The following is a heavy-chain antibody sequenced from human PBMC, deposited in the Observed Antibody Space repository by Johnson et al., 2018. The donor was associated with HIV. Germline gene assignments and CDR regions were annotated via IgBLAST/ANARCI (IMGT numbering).Heavy chain of an antibody. CDR1: EITFDDYA. CDR2: ITWNSGSI. CDR3: ARGRDSTGDGGAFDI. V-gene: IGHV3-9*01. J-gene: IGHJ3*02. Sequence: VQLVESGGGSEQPGGSLRLSCAASEITFDDYAMHWVRQAPGKGLEWVSVITWNSGSIDYADSVKGRFTIYRDNAKNSLYLQMNSLRAEDTAVDYCARGRDSTGDGGAFDIWGQGTMVTVSS. D-gene: IGHD7-27*01.